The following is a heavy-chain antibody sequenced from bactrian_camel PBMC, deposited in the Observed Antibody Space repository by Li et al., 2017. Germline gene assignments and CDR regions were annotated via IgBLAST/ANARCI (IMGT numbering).Heavy chain of an antibody. D-gene: IGHD3*01. CDR3: VRDLGMGWIPTNY. V-gene: IGHV3S40*01. Sequence: DVQLVESGGDLVQPGESLRLSCTTSGFTFSSYAMTWVRQAPGKGLEWVSTILTDGTNTGYRDSVKGRCTISRDNAKNTVYLQMNNLTPGDTAVYSCVRDLGMGWIPTNYWGQGTQVTVS. CDR1: GFTFSSYA. J-gene: IGHJ4*01. CDR2: ILTDGTNT.